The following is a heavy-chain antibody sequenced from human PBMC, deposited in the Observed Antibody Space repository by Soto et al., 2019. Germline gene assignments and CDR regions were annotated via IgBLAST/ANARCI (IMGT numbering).Heavy chain of an antibody. CDR2: INPNSGRA. Sequence: QVQVVQSGAEVKKPGASVKVSCVASGYTFTGFYIHWVRQAPGQGLEWLGYINPNSGRANYAQKFQEWVTMPKTTPVSTHYMELTRLTSDDTDVYYCASGFAETDVWAWAADPRRHFYGFEVWGQGTTVTVSS. D-gene: IGHD1-26*01. CDR3: ASGFAETDVWAWAADPRRHFYGFEV. J-gene: IGHJ6*02. V-gene: IGHV1-2*04. CDR1: GYTFTGFY.